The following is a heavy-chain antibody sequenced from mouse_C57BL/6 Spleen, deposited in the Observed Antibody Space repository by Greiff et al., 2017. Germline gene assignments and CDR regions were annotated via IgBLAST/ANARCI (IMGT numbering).Heavy chain of an antibody. V-gene: IGHV5-17*01. CDR1: GFSFSDSG. Sequence: GFSFSDSGMPWVRQAPEKGLEWVAYISSGSSTISYADKVKGRFTISRDNAKNTLFLQMTSLRSEDTAMYYCARDCSNYGFAYWGQGTLVTVSA. D-gene: IGHD2-5*01. J-gene: IGHJ3*01. CDR3: ARDCSNYGFAY. CDR2: ISSGSSTI.